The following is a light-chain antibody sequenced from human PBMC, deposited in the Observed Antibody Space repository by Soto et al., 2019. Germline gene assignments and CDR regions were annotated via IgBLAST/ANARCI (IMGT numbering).Light chain of an antibody. V-gene: IGLV1-40*01. CDR3: QSYDSSLIRV. CDR2: GNS. J-gene: IGLJ2*01. Sequence: QPVLTQPPSVSGAPGQRVTISCTGSSSNIGAGYDVHWYQQLPGTAPKLLIYGNSNRPSGVPDRFSGSESGTSASLAITGLPAEDEADYYCQSYDSSLIRVFGGGIKVTVL. CDR1: SSNIGAGYD.